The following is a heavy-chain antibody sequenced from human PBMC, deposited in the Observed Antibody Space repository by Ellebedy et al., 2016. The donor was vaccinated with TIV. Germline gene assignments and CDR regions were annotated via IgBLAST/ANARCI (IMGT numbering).Heavy chain of an antibody. CDR1: GFTLTNYW. Sequence: GESLKISCTASGFTLTNYWMTWVRQAPGRGLEWVANINEDGTKKHYLDSVKGRFTISRVSAGNSLYLQMNSLGAEGTAVYYCARDMAWGNERVNDALDIWGQGTMVTVSP. V-gene: IGHV3-7*01. CDR2: INEDGTKK. J-gene: IGHJ3*02. CDR3: ARDMAWGNERVNDALDI. D-gene: IGHD7-27*01.